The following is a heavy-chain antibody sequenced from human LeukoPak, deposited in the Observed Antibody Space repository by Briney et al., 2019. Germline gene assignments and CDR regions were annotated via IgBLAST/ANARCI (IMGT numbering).Heavy chain of an antibody. CDR3: ARGGEPDAFDI. Sequence: GRSLRLSCAASGFTFSSYGMHWVRQAPGKGLEWVAVISYDGSNKYYADSVKGRFTISRDNSKNTLYLQMNSLRAEDTAVYYCARGGEPDAFDIWGQGTMVTVSS. CDR1: GFTFSSYG. J-gene: IGHJ3*02. D-gene: IGHD7-27*01. V-gene: IGHV3-30*03. CDR2: ISYDGSNK.